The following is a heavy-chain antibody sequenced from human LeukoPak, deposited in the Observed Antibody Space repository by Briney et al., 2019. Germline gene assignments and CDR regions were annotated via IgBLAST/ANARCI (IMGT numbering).Heavy chain of an antibody. CDR2: INEDGSNK. CDR3: ARDAEGTPRD. J-gene: IGHJ4*02. CDR1: GFSFSNHY. D-gene: IGHD1-1*01. V-gene: IGHV3-7*01. Sequence: PGGSLRLSCTASGFSFSNHYMRWIRQAPGKGLEWVANINEDGSNKWHLGSVKGRFTVSRDNARNSLYLQMNSLRVEDTAVYYCARDAEGTPRDWGQGTLVTVSS.